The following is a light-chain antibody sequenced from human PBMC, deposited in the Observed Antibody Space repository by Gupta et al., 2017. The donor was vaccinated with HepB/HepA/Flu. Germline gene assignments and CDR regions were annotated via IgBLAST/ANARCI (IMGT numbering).Light chain of an antibody. CDR2: DVS. CDR3: QQCYDLPYT. V-gene: IGKV1-33*01. J-gene: IGKJ2*01. CDR1: QDIRNY. Sequence: DIQMTQSPSSLSASVGDRVSITCRASQDIRNYLNWYQQKPGKAPKVLIYDVSNLERRVPSRFSGSESGTDFTLTISSLQPEDIATYFCQQCYDLPYTFGQGTKLEIK.